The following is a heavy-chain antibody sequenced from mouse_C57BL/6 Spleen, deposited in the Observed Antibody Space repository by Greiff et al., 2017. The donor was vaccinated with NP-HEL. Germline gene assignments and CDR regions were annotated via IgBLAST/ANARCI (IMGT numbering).Heavy chain of an antibody. Sequence: VQLQESGPELVKPGASVKISCKASGYAFSSSWMNWVKQRPGKGLEWIGRIYPGDGDTNYNGKFKGKATLTADKSSSTAYMQLSSLTSEDSAVYFCARCPGYAMDYWGQGTSVTVSS. CDR3: ARCPGYAMDY. J-gene: IGHJ4*01. CDR2: IYPGDGDT. CDR1: GYAFSSSW. V-gene: IGHV1-82*01.